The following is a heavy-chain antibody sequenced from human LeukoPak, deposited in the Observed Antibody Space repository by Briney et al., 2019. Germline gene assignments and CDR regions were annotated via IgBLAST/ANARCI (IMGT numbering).Heavy chain of an antibody. CDR2: MNPNSGNT. D-gene: IGHD2-2*01. V-gene: IGHV1-8*02. CDR3: AREYCSSTSCYRWDNWFDP. Sequence: GASVKVSCKASGYTFTGYYMHWVRQATGQGLEWMGWMNPNSGNTGYAQKFQGRVTMTRNTSISTAYMELSSLRSEDTAVYYCAREYCSSTSCYRWDNWFDPWGQGTLVIVSS. CDR1: GYTFTGYY. J-gene: IGHJ5*02.